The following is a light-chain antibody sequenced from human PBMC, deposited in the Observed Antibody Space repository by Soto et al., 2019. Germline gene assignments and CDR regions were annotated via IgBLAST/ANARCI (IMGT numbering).Light chain of an antibody. CDR3: QQYENFPLT. Sequence: IQMTQSPSSLSASVGDRVTITCQASQDISTYLNWYQQKPGKVPKLLIYDASNLETGVPSRFSGSGSGTDFTFTISSLQPEDIATYYCQQYENFPLTFGGGTKVDIK. CDR2: DAS. V-gene: IGKV1-33*01. CDR1: QDISTY. J-gene: IGKJ4*01.